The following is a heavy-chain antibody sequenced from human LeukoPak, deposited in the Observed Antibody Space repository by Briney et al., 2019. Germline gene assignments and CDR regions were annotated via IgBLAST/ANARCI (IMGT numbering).Heavy chain of an antibody. J-gene: IGHJ4*02. CDR3: ARGGAARPDF. D-gene: IGHD6-6*01. V-gene: IGHV3-23*01. Sequence: GGSLRLSCAASGFTFSSYAMSWVRQAPGKGLEWVSAISGSGGSTYYADSVKGRFTISRDNAKNSPYLQMNSLRVEDTAVYYCARGGAARPDFWGXXTLVTVSS. CDR2: ISGSGGST. CDR1: GFTFSSYA.